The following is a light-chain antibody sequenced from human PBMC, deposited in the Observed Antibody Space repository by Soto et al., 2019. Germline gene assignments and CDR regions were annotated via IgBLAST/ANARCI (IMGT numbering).Light chain of an antibody. CDR3: SSYTSSSTLV. J-gene: IGLJ3*02. Sequence: QSALTQPASVSGSPGQSITISCSGTSSDVGGYKYGSWYQQHPGKAPKLMIYEVGNRPSGVSQRFSGSKSGNTASLTIFGLQAEDEADYYCSSYTSSSTLVFGGGTKLTVL. CDR1: SSDVGGYKY. V-gene: IGLV2-14*01. CDR2: EVG.